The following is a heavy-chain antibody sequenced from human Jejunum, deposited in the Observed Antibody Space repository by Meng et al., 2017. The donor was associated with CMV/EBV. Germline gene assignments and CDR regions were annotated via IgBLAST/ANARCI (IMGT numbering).Heavy chain of an antibody. CDR3: ARGFLNGYQPFDY. J-gene: IGHJ4*02. Sequence: VQLVQSDAELKKPGAPVKVSCKTSGYTFSVIFIHWVRQAPGQGLEWMGWINPNSGDTNYAQKFQGRVTMTRDTSISTAYMDLSSLSSDDTAIYYCARGFLNGYQPFDYWGQGTLVTVSS. CDR2: INPNSGDT. CDR1: GYTFSVIF. V-gene: IGHV1-2*02. D-gene: IGHD5-24*01.